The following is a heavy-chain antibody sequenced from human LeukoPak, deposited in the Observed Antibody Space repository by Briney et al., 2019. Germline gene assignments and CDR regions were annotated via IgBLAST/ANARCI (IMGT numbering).Heavy chain of an antibody. CDR3: ARDLGYYGSGPPNY. V-gene: IGHV3-21*01. CDR2: ISSSRSSI. D-gene: IGHD3-10*01. CDR1: GFTFSSYT. Sequence: GGSLRLSCAASGFTFSSYTMNWVRQAPGKGLEWVSSISSSRSSIYYADSVKGRFTISRDNAKNSLYLQMNSLRAEDTAVYYCARDLGYYGSGPPNYWGQGTLVTVSS. J-gene: IGHJ4*02.